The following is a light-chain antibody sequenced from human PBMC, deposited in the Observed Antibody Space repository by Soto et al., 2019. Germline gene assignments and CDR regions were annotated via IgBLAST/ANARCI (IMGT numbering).Light chain of an antibody. Sequence: EIVTTQSPATLSVSPGERATLSCRASENIRTDLAWYQQKPGQAPRLLLSGASTRATGVPLRFTGGGSGTEFNLTISNLQSEDFAVYYCQQYKNWPYTFGQGTRLEI. V-gene: IGKV3-15*01. J-gene: IGKJ2*01. CDR1: ENIRTD. CDR3: QQYKNWPYT. CDR2: GAS.